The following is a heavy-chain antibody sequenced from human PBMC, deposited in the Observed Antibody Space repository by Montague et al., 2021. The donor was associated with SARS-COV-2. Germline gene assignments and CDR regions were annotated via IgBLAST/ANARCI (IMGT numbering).Heavy chain of an antibody. Sequence: TLSLTCTVSGGSISSGSYYWSWIRQPAGKGLVWIVRISISGSTNYNPSLKSRVTISVDTSKNQFSLKLSSVTAADTAVYYCARDIAVAGLFDYWGQGTLVTVSS. CDR2: ISISGST. CDR3: ARDIAVAGLFDY. D-gene: IGHD6-19*01. CDR1: GGSISSGSYY. V-gene: IGHV4-61*02. J-gene: IGHJ4*02.